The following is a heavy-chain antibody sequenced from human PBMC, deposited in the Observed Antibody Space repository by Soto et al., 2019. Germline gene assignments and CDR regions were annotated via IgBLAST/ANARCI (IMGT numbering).Heavy chain of an antibody. CDR3: AKAPYSGYEIDY. CDR1: GFSFSSYG. Sequence: QVQLVESGGGVVQPGRSLRLSCAASGFSFSSYGMHWVRQAPGNGLEWVAVISYDGSNKYYADSVKGRFTISRDNSKNTLYLQMNSLRAEDTAVYYCAKAPYSGYEIDYWGQGTLVTVSS. D-gene: IGHD5-12*01. J-gene: IGHJ4*02. V-gene: IGHV3-30*18. CDR2: ISYDGSNK.